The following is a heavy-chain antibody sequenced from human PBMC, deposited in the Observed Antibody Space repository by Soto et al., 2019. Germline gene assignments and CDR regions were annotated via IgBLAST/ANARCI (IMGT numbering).Heavy chain of an antibody. J-gene: IGHJ6*03. Sequence: SETLSLTCTVSGGSICSYYWSWIRQPPGKGLEWIGYIYYSGSTNYNPSLKSRVTISVDTSKNQFSLKLSSVTAADTAVYYCARVPSKAYYYGSGSYYYYMDVWGKGTTVTVSS. D-gene: IGHD3-10*01. CDR1: GGSICSYY. CDR2: IYYSGST. V-gene: IGHV4-59*08. CDR3: ARVPSKAYYYGSGSYYYYMDV.